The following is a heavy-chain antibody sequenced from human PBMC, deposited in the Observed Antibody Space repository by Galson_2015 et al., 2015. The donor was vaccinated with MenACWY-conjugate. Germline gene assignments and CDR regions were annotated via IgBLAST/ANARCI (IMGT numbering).Heavy chain of an antibody. CDR2: ISYDGSNK. CDR1: GFTFSTYG. D-gene: IGHD3-22*01. V-gene: IGHV3-30*18. Sequence: LRLSCAVSGFTFSTYGMHWVRQAPGKGLEWVAVISYDGSNKYYADSVKGRFTISRDNSKNTLYLQINSLRTEDTAVYYCAKSKYYYHSSGPDYWGQGTLVTVSS. J-gene: IGHJ4*02. CDR3: AKSKYYYHSSGPDY.